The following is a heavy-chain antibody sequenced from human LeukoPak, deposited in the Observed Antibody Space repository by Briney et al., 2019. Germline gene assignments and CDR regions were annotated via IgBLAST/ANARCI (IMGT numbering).Heavy chain of an antibody. V-gene: IGHV1-18*01. CDR2: ISGYNGDT. D-gene: IGHD3-22*01. J-gene: IGHJ1*01. CDR1: GYTFTSHG. CDR3: ASEDYYDSSGYLEYFQH. Sequence: ASVKVSCRTSGYTFTSHGITWVRQAPGQGLEWMGWISGYNGDTIYAQKFQGRVTITTETSTSTAYMEVWSLRSEDTAVYYCASEDYYDSSGYLEYFQHWGQGTLVTVSS.